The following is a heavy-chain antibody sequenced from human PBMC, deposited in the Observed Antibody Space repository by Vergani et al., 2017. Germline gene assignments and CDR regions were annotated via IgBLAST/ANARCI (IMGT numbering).Heavy chain of an antibody. V-gene: IGHV4-39*01. J-gene: IGHJ4*02. D-gene: IGHD6-19*01. CDR2: IYYSGST. Sequence: QLQLQESGPGLVKPSETLSLTCTVSGGSISSSSYYWGWIRQPPGKGLEWIGRIYYSGSTYYNPSLESRVTISVDTSKNQFSLKLSSVTAADTAVYYCARVVSTNSRIAVAGKLDYWGQGTLVTVSS. CDR1: GGSISSSSYY. CDR3: ARVVSTNSRIAVAGKLDY.